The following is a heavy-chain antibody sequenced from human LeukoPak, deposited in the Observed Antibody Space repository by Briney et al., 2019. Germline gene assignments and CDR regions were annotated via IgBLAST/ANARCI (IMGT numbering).Heavy chain of an antibody. D-gene: IGHD6-19*01. CDR3: AKGIAVAGVFDY. V-gene: IGHV3-30*18. CDR1: GFTFSSYG. J-gene: IGHJ4*02. Sequence: GGSLRLSCAASGFTFSSYGMHWVRQAPGKGLEWVAVISYDGSNKYYADSVKGRFTISRDNSKNTLYLQMNSLRAEDTAVYYCAKGIAVAGVFDYWGQGTLVTVSS. CDR2: ISYDGSNK.